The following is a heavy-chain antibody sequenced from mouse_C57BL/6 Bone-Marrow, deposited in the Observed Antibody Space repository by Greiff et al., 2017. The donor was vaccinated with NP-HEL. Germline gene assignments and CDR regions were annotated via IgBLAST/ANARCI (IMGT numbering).Heavy chain of an antibody. CDR1: GFTFSNYW. J-gene: IGHJ3*01. CDR2: ISLTSDNYAT. Sequence: EVKLMESGGGLVQPGGSMKLSCVASGFTFSNYWMNWVRQSPEKGLEWVAQISLTSDNYATHYAESVKGRFTISRDDSKSSVYLQMNNLRAADTAIYYCTGPSSRVPFAYWGQGTLVTVSA. V-gene: IGHV6-3*01. CDR3: TGPSSRVPFAY.